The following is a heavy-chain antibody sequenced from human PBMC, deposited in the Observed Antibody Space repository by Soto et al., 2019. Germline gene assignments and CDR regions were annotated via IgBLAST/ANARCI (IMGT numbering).Heavy chain of an antibody. J-gene: IGHJ3*02. CDR1: GFTFNSCA. Sequence: EVQLLESGGGLVQPGGSLRLSCAASGFTFNSCAMTWVRQAPGKGLEWVSTISGSSSSTFYADSVKGRFTTSRDNSKNMLYLQMGGLRAEDTAVYYCATEYIVTTIADAFDIWGQGTMVTVSS. D-gene: IGHD5-12*01. CDR2: ISGSSSST. CDR3: ATEYIVTTIADAFDI. V-gene: IGHV3-23*01.